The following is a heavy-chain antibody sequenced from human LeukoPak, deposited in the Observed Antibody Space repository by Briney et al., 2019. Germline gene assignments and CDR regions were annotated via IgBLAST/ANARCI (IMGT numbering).Heavy chain of an antibody. CDR2: ISSSSSYI. CDR3: ARVGGYSSSVYYGMDV. CDR1: GFTFSSYS. D-gene: IGHD6-6*01. Sequence: GGSLRLSCAASGFTFSSYSMNWVRQAPGKGLEWVSSISSSSSYIYYADSVKGRFTISRDNAKNSLYLQMNSLRAEDTAVYYCARVGGYSSSVYYGMDVWGQGTTVTVSS. V-gene: IGHV3-21*04. J-gene: IGHJ6*02.